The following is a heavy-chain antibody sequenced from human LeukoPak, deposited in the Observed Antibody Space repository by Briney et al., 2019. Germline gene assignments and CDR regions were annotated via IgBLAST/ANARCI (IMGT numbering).Heavy chain of an antibody. Sequence: PGGSLRLSCAAFGFTFGSYGMSWVRQAPGKGLEWVSFITPNADRTSYADSVEGRFTISRDNPRNTLYMQMNSLRDEDTALYYCAIMHGYYDGSGYWVQWGQGTLVTVSS. CDR1: GFTFGSYG. J-gene: IGHJ1*01. V-gene: IGHV3-23*01. CDR3: AIMHGYYDGSGYWVQ. D-gene: IGHD3-22*01. CDR2: ITPNADRT.